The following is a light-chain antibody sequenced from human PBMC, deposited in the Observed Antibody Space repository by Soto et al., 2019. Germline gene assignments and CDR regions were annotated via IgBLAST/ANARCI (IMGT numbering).Light chain of an antibody. V-gene: IGLV2-8*01. Sequence: QSVLTQPPSASGSPGQSVTISCTGTSSVVGNYNYVSWYQQHPGKAPKLMIYEVSKRPSGVPDRFSGSKSGNTASLTVSGLQAEDEADYYCSSYAGSNNLVFGTGTKVTVL. CDR1: SSVVGNYNY. CDR3: SSYAGSNNLV. J-gene: IGLJ1*01. CDR2: EVS.